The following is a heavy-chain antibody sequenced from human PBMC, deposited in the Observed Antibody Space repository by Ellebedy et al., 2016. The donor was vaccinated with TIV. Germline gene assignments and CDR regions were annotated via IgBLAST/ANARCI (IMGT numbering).Heavy chain of an antibody. CDR3: ARWDGYDEKFQGPFDR. Sequence: AASVKVSCKVSGYTLTELSMHWVRLAPGKGLEWMGGFDPEAGETIYAQKFQGRVTITADKSTSTAYIELSSLRSDDTAVYYCARWDGYDEKFQGPFDRWGQGTLVTVSS. D-gene: IGHD5-24*01. CDR1: GYTLTELS. CDR2: FDPEAGET. V-gene: IGHV1-24*01. J-gene: IGHJ4*02.